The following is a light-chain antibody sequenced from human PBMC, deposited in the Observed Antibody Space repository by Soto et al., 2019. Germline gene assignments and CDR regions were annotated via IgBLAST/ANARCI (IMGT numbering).Light chain of an antibody. V-gene: IGLV1-47*02. CDR1: ITDIGSNF. J-gene: IGLJ1*01. CDR3: ATWADGLNSYV. CDR2: SND. Sequence: QSVLTQPPSASGTPRQRVTISCSGTITDIGSNFVYWYQQLPGTAPKLLIYSNDQRPSGVPDRISGSKSGTSASLAISGLRSEDEADYYCATWADGLNSYVFGTGTKVTVL.